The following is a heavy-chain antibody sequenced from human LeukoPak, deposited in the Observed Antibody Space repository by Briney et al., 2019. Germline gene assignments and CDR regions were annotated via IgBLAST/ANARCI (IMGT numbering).Heavy chain of an antibody. CDR1: GYTVTDFW. CDR3: ARLADTTS. J-gene: IGHJ5*02. CDR2: IYPGDSDT. V-gene: IGHV5-51*01. D-gene: IGHD1-26*01. Sequence: GASLKISCKGSGYTVTDFWIGWVRQMPGKGLEWMGIIYPGDSDTRYSPSFQGTVTISAAKSTTTAYLQWSTLRTSDTAIYFCARLADTTSWGQGTLVTVSS.